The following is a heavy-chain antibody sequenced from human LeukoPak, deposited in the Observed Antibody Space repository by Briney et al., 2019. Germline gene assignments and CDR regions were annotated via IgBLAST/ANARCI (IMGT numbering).Heavy chain of an antibody. CDR3: AKNRESYWVPELDY. V-gene: IGHV3-23*01. J-gene: IGHJ4*02. D-gene: IGHD1-26*01. CDR1: GFTFSNYA. CDR2: ISGSGDST. Sequence: GGSLRLSCAASGFTFSNYAMSWVRQAPGKGLEWVSDISGSGDSTNYADSVKGRFTISRDNSKNTLYLQMNSLRVEDTAVYYCAKNRESYWVPELDYWGQGTLITVSS.